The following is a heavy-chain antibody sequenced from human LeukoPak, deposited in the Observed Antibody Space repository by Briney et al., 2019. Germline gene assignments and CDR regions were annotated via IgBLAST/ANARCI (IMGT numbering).Heavy chain of an antibody. Sequence: SPETLSLTCTVSGGSISSYYWSWIRQPPGKGLEWIGYIYYSGSTNYNPSLKSRVTISVDTSKNQFSLKLSSVTAADTAVYYCASSRDKYWYFDLWGRGTLVTVSS. V-gene: IGHV4-59*01. CDR2: IYYSGST. CDR3: ASSRDKYWYFDL. J-gene: IGHJ2*01. D-gene: IGHD2-15*01. CDR1: GGSISSYY.